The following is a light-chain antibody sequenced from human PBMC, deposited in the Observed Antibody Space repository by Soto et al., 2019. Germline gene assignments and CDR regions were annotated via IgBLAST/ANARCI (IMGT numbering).Light chain of an antibody. CDR2: AAS. Sequence: QMTQSPSSLFASVGDRFTITCRASHSISRHLNWYQQKVGQTPRLLIYAASTLQSEVPPEFSGSGSGTEFTFTISGLQREDFATNKGQQSRSAPLTVGGGTK. J-gene: IGKJ4*02. V-gene: IGKV1-39*01. CDR3: QQSRSAPLT. CDR1: HSISRH.